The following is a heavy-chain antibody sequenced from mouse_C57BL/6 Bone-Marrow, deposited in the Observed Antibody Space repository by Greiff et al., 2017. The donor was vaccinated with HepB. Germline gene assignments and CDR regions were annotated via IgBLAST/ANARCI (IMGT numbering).Heavy chain of an antibody. CDR3: APSYYYGSSYPYYLDY. Sequence: VQLQQSGAELVRPGASVKLSCTASGFNIKDYYMHWVKQRPEPGLEWIGRIDPEDGETEYAPKFQGKATMTADTSSNTAYLQLSSLTSEDTAVYYGAPSYYYGSSYPYYLDYWGQGTTLTVAS. J-gene: IGHJ2*01. V-gene: IGHV14-1*01. CDR1: GFNIKDYY. D-gene: IGHD1-1*01. CDR2: IDPEDGET.